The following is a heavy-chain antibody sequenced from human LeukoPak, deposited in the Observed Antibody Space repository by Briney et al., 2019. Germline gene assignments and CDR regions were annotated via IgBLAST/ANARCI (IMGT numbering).Heavy chain of an antibody. Sequence: SETLSLTCTFTGGSISSSYFYWGWIRQPPGKGLEWIGTISYSGTTYYNPSLKSRVTISVDTSKNQFSLRLSSVTAADTAVYYRARSRGRSYGNWGQGTLVTVSS. J-gene: IGHJ4*02. CDR2: ISYSGTT. D-gene: IGHD5-18*01. CDR3: ARSRGRSYGN. V-gene: IGHV4-39*01. CDR1: GGSISSSYFY.